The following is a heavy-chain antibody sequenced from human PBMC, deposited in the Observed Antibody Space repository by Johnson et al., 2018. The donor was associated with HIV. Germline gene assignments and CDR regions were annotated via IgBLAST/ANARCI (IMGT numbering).Heavy chain of an antibody. CDR3: ARVEQQLWLRGAFDI. CDR1: GFTFSSFD. V-gene: IGHV3-30-3*01. J-gene: IGHJ3*02. Sequence: QVQLVESGGGLVKPGGSLRLSCAASGFTFSSFDMHWVRQAPGKGLEWVALISYDGSNKYYADSVKGRFTISRHNSKTTLYLQMNSLRAEDTAVYYCARVEQQLWLRGAFDIWGQGTMVTVSS. CDR2: ISYDGSNK. D-gene: IGHD5-18*01.